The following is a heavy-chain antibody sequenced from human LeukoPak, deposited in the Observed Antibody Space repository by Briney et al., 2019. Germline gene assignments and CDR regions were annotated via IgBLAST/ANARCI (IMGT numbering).Heavy chain of an antibody. V-gene: IGHV3-21*01. CDR2: ISSSSSYI. CDR1: GFTFSSHS. Sequence: GGSLRLSCAASGFTFSSHSMNWVRQAPGKGLEWVSSISSSSSYIYYADSVKGRFTISRDNAKNSLYLQMNSLRAEDTAVYYCARNRGGLWFGEPGGYNWFDPWGQGTLVTVSS. D-gene: IGHD3-10*01. J-gene: IGHJ5*02. CDR3: ARNRGGLWFGEPGGYNWFDP.